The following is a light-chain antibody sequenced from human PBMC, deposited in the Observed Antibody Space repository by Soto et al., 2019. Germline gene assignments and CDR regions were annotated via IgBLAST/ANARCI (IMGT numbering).Light chain of an antibody. CDR2: EVS. J-gene: IGLJ1*01. CDR3: SSYTSSSTSYV. Sequence: QSALTQPASVSGSPGQSITISCTGTSSDVGAYNYVSWYQQHPGKAPKLMIYEVSNRPSGVSYRFSGSKSGNTASLTISGLQAEDEADDYCSSYTSSSTSYVFGTGTKLTVL. V-gene: IGLV2-14*01. CDR1: SSDVGAYNY.